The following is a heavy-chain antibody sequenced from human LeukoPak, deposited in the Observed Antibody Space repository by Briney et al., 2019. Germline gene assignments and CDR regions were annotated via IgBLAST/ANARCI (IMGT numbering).Heavy chain of an antibody. J-gene: IGHJ4*02. V-gene: IGHV3-23*01. D-gene: IGHD5-18*01. CDR2: ISPGGGTT. Sequence: GGSLRLSCAVSGFAFGSEAMSWVRQSPARGLEWVASISPGGGTTYYADYVKGRFTISRDNSKNSLFVQMNSLRAEDTAVYYCAKDSDVDTAMIFDYWGQGTLVTVSS. CDR1: GFAFGSEA. CDR3: AKDSDVDTAMIFDY.